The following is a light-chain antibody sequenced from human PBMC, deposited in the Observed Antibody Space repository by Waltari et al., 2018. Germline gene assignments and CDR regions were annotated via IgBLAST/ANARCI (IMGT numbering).Light chain of an antibody. CDR3: QQYLSTPLFT. CDR1: HIDSNNSNNRDY. J-gene: IGKJ3*01. V-gene: IGKV4-1*01. Sequence: DTVLTQAPDSLAVSLGERATINCKSRHIDSNNSNNRDYLAWYQQKPGQPPKLLIYWSSNRASGVTDRFSGSGSGTDFTITISSLQAEDVAVYHCQQYLSTPLFTFGPGTKVEI. CDR2: WSS.